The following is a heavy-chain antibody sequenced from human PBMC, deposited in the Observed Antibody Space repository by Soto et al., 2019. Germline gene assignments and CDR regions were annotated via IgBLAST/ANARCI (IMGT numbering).Heavy chain of an antibody. Sequence: PGGSLRLSCAASGFTFSSYWMSWVRQAPGKGLEWVANIKQDGSEKYYVDSVKGRFTISRDNAKNSLYLQMNSLRAEDTAVYYCARVPYYDFWSGYYLDYWGQGTLVTVSS. D-gene: IGHD3-3*01. CDR1: GFTFSSYW. CDR2: IKQDGSEK. V-gene: IGHV3-7*01. CDR3: ARVPYYDFWSGYYLDY. J-gene: IGHJ4*02.